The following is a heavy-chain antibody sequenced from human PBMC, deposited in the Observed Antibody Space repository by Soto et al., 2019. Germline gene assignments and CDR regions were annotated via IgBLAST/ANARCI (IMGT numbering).Heavy chain of an antibody. Sequence: QVQLVESGGGVVQPGRSLRLSCAASGFTFSSYGMHWVRQAPGKGLEWVAVIWYDGSNKYHADSVKGRFTISRDNSKNTLYLQMNRLRAENTAVYYCARDRRIAVAGMPFDYWGQGTLVTVSS. CDR3: ARDRRIAVAGMPFDY. V-gene: IGHV3-33*01. J-gene: IGHJ4*02. D-gene: IGHD6-19*01. CDR2: IWYDGSNK. CDR1: GFTFSSYG.